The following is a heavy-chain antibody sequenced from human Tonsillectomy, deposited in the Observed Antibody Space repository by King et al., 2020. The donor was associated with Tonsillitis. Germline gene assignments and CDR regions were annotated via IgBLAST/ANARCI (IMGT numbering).Heavy chain of an antibody. CDR3: VHSMVRGAINFPLFAY. CDR1: GFSLSTRGED. V-gene: IGHV2-5*02. D-gene: IGHD3-10*01. CDR2: IYWDDDK. J-gene: IGHJ4*02. Sequence: ITLKESGPTLVKPTQTLTLTCTFSGFSLSTRGEDVGWIRQPPGKALEWLALIYWDDDKRYSPSLKSRLTITKDTSKNQVVLTMTNMDPVDTATYYCVHSMVRGAINFPLFAYWGQGTPVTVYS.